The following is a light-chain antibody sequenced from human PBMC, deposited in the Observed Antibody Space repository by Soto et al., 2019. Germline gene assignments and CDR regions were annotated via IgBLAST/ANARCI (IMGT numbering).Light chain of an antibody. CDR3: TSYTSSNTLV. CDR2: DVS. Sequence: QSALTQPASVSGSPGQSITISCIGTGTDVGGYKYVSWYQQHPVKAPKLIIYDVSEWPSGVSNHFSGSKSGNTASLTISGLQAEDEADYYCTSYTSSNTLVFGTGTKLTVL. V-gene: IGLV2-14*03. J-gene: IGLJ1*01. CDR1: GTDVGGYKY.